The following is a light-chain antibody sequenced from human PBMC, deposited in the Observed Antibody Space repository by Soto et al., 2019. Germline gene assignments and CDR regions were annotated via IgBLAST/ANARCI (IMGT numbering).Light chain of an antibody. J-gene: IGLJ2*01. CDR2: GNS. CDR3: QSYDSSLSGL. CDR1: SANIGAGYD. Sequence: QSVLTQPPSVSGAPGQRVSISCTGSSANIGAGYDVHWYQQLPGTAPKLLIYGNSNRPSGVPDRFSGPKSGTSASLAITGLQAEDEADYYCQSYDSSLSGLFGGGTKLTVL. V-gene: IGLV1-40*01.